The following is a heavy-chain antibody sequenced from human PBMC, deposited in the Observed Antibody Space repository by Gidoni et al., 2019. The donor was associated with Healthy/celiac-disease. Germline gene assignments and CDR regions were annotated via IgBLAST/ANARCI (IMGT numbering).Heavy chain of an antibody. D-gene: IGHD1-26*01. J-gene: IGHJ4*02. Sequence: QVQLVESGGGVVQPGRSLRLSCAASGFPFSSYGMHWVRQAPGKGLEWVAVIWYDGSNKYYADSVKGRFTISRDNSKNTLYLQMNSLRAEDTAVYYCARGEWELLGYYFDYWGQGTLVTVSS. CDR3: ARGEWELLGYYFDY. CDR1: GFPFSSYG. CDR2: IWYDGSNK. V-gene: IGHV3-33*01.